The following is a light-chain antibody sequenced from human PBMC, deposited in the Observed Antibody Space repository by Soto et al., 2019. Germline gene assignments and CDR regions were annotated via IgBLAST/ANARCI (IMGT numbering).Light chain of an antibody. CDR3: QQSYSILVT. V-gene: IGKV1-39*01. CDR1: QSINIY. Sequence: DIQMTQSPSSLSASVGDRVTITCRASQSINIYLNWYQQKPGKPPRLLIYAASSLHSGVPSRFSGSGSGTDLTLTISSLQPEDFAPYYCQQSYSILVTFGQGKKLEIK. CDR2: AAS. J-gene: IGKJ2*01.